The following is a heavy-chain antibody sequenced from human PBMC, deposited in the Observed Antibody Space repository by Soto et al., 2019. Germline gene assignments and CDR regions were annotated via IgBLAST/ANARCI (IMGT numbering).Heavy chain of an antibody. CDR2: INHSGST. Sequence: PSETLSLTCAVYGGSFSGYYWSWIRQPPGKGLEWIGEINHSGSTNYNPSLKSRVTISVDTSKNQFSLKLSSVTAADTAVYYCARAVVVVVAATRNYYYYGMDVWGQGTTVTVSS. V-gene: IGHV4-34*01. D-gene: IGHD2-15*01. CDR1: GGSFSGYY. CDR3: ARAVVVVVAATRNYYYYGMDV. J-gene: IGHJ6*02.